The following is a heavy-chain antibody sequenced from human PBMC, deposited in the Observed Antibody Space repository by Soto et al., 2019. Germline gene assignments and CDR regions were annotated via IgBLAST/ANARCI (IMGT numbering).Heavy chain of an antibody. V-gene: IGHV4-39*01. J-gene: IGHJ4*02. Sequence: QLQLQESGPGLVKPSETLSLTCTVSGGSMSNGGYYWGWIRQPPGKGLEWIGSIYYSGSTYNNPSLMSRLTMSIDTSQTQFSLTVTSVTAADTAVYYCARSRGEPPEGFDYWGQGTLVTVSS. D-gene: IGHD3-16*01. CDR2: IYYSGST. CDR1: GGSMSNGGYY. CDR3: ARSRGEPPEGFDY.